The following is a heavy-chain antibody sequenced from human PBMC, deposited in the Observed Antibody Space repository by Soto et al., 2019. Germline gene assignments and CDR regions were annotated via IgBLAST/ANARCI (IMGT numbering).Heavy chain of an antibody. J-gene: IGHJ4*02. CDR3: MTDRQYRPAY. CDR2: IKSKTDGGTT. D-gene: IGHD3-16*02. V-gene: IGHV3-15*01. Sequence: PGGSLRLSCAASGFTFSNAWMSWVRQAPGKGLEWVGRIKSKTDGGTTDYAAPVKGRFTISRGDSKNTVYLQMNSLRTEDTALYYCMTDRQYRPAYWGQGTQVTVSS. CDR1: GFTFSNAW.